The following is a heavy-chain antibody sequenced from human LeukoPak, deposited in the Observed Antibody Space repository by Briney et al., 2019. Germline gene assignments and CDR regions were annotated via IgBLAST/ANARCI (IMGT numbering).Heavy chain of an antibody. CDR1: GGSISTYY. J-gene: IGHJ3*01. Sequence: PSETLSLTCTVSGGSISTYYWSLIRQPAGKGREGIGRIYASGNTNYNPSLKSRVTMSLDTSKNQFFLRLTSVTAADTAVYCWAREYSSSSGKNALDVWGQGTMVTVSS. D-gene: IGHD6-6*01. CDR2: IYASGNT. V-gene: IGHV4-4*07. CDR3: AREYSSSSGKNALDV.